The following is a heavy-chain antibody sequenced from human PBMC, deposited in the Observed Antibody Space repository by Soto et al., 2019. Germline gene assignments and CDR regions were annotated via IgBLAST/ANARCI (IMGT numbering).Heavy chain of an antibody. J-gene: IGHJ2*01. V-gene: IGHV3-21*01. CDR1: GFTFSSYS. Sequence: EVQLVESGGGLVKPGGSLRLSCAASGFTFSSYSMNWVRQAPGKGLEWVSSISSSSSYIYYADSVKGRFTISRDNAKNSLYQQMSRLRAEHTAGYYCAGSYGDTFWYCVLWGRGTLVTVSS. D-gene: IGHD4-17*01. CDR3: AGSYGDTFWYCVL. CDR2: ISSSSSYI.